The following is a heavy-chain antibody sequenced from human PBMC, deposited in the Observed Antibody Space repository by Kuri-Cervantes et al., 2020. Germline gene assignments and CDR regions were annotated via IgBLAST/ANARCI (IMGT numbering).Heavy chain of an antibody. V-gene: IGHV3-48*02. CDR3: ARGIVSGSYGEFDP. J-gene: IGHJ5*02. D-gene: IGHD1-26*01. CDR2: ISSSSSTI. Sequence: GGSLRLSCAASGFTFSSYSMNWVRQAPGKGLEWVSYISSSSSTIYYADSVKGRFTISRDNAKNSLYLQMNSLRDEDTAVYYCARGIVSGSYGEFDPWGQGTLVTVS. CDR1: GFTFSSYS.